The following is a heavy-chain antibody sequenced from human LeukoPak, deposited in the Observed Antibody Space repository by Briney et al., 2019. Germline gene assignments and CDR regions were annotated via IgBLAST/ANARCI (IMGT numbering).Heavy chain of an antibody. CDR3: ARLPRPGYSSSWYHNYFDY. V-gene: IGHV4-39*01. J-gene: IGHJ4*02. D-gene: IGHD6-13*01. CDR2: IYYSGST. CDR1: GGSISSSSYY. Sequence: SETLSLTCTVSGGSISSSSYYWGWIRQPPGKGLEWIGSIYYSGSTYYNPSLKSRVTISVDTSKNQFSLKLSSVTAADTAVYYCARLPRPGYSSSWYHNYFDYWGQGTLVTVSS.